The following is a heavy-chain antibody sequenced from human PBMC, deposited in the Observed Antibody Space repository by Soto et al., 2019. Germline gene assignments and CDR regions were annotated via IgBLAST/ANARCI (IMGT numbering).Heavy chain of an antibody. J-gene: IGHJ6*02. Sequence: QVQLMQSGAEVKKPGASVKVSCKASGYTFTSYYIHWVRQAPGQGLEWMGIINPSGGSASYARKFQGRDAMTRDTSTSTVYMEVSSLGYEDTAVYYCASDPNLSLTYHYYGMDVWGQGTTVTVSS. CDR2: INPSGGSA. CDR1: GYTFTSYY. D-gene: IGHD7-27*01. V-gene: IGHV1-46*01. CDR3: ASDPNLSLTYHYYGMDV.